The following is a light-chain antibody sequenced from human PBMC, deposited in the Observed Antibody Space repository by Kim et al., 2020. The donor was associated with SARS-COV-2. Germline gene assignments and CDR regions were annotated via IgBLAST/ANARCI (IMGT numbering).Light chain of an antibody. V-gene: IGLV3-1*01. CDR2: QDS. Sequence: SVSPGQTASITCSGDKLGNKYTCWYQQKPGQSPVLVIYQDSKRPSGIPERFSGSNYGNTATLTISGTQAMDEADYYCQAWDRTTVVFGGGTQLTVL. J-gene: IGLJ3*02. CDR3: QAWDRTTVV. CDR1: KLGNKY.